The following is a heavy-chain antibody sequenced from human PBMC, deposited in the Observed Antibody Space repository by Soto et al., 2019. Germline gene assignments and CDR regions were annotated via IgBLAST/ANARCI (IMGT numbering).Heavy chain of an antibody. CDR1: GGSISSGDYY. CDR2: INHRGGT. J-gene: IGHJ4*02. CDR3: ARGQRRGVSSGGSL. D-gene: IGHD6-19*01. V-gene: IGHV4-39*07. Sequence: SETLSLTCTVSGGSISSGDYYWSWIRQTPGKGLEWIGEINHRGGTNYKPSLKSRVTISVDTSKNQFSLNLNSVTAADTAVYYSARGQRRGVSSGGSLWGQGPLVTVSS.